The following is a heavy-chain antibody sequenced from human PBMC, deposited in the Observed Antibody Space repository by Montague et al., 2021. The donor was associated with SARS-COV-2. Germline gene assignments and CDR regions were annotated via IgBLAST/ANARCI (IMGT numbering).Heavy chain of an antibody. CDR3: AGGELELHRRDYYYGMDV. V-gene: IGHV4-34*01. CDR1: GGSFSGYY. Sequence: SETLSLTCAVYGGSFSGYYWSWIRQPPGKGLEWIGEINHSGSTKYNPSLKSRVTISVDTSKNQFSLKLSSVTAADTAVYYCAGGELELHRRDYYYGMDVWGQGTTVTVSS. J-gene: IGHJ6*02. D-gene: IGHD1-7*01. CDR2: INHSGST.